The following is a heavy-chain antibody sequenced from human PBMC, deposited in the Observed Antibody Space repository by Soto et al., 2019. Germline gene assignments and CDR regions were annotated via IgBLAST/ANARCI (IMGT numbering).Heavy chain of an antibody. J-gene: IGHJ4*02. Sequence: QVQLVQSGAEVKKPGASVRVSCETSGYRFTAYYIHWVRQAPGQGLEWMGRMNLDTGGTTYAQKFQGRVTMTRDTSISTAYMELSSLKSDDTAMYYCARDGNFALLGYSFAFAFWGQGTLVTVSS. V-gene: IGHV1-2*06. D-gene: IGHD5-18*01. CDR1: GYRFTAYY. CDR3: ARDGNFALLGYSFAFAF. CDR2: MNLDTGGT.